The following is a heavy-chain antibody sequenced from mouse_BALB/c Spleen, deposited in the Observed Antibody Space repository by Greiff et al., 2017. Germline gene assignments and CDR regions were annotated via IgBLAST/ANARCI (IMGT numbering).Heavy chain of an antibody. CDR1: GYTFSSYW. J-gene: IGHJ2*01. CDR3: ARLDYYGSQYYFDY. D-gene: IGHD1-1*01. V-gene: IGHV1-9*01. CDR2: ILPGSGST. Sequence: QQQSGAELMKPGASVKISCKATGYTFSSYWIEWVKQRPGHGLEWIGEILPGSGSTNYNEKFKGKATFTADTSSNTAYMQLSSLTSEDSAVYYCARLDYYGSQYYFDYWGQGTTLTVSS.